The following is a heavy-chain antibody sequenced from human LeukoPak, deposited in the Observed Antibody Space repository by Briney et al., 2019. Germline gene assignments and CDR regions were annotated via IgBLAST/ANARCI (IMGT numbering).Heavy chain of an antibody. CDR2: IYYSGSN. D-gene: IGHD2-15*01. V-gene: IGHV4-59*01. CDR3: ARGGGSQNYYYYYMDV. CDR1: GASMSSNY. Sequence: NASETLSLTCTVYGASMSSNYWSWIRQPPGRGREWIGYIYYSGSNNYNPSLKSRVTISVDTSKNQLSLKLSSVTAADTAVYYCARGGGSQNYYYYYMDVWGKGTTVTVSS. J-gene: IGHJ6*03.